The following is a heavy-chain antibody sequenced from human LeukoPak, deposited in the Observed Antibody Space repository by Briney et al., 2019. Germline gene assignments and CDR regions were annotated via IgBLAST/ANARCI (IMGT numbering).Heavy chain of an antibody. V-gene: IGHV4-59*01. D-gene: IGHD3-16*01. J-gene: IGHJ4*02. CDR1: GGSISSYY. CDR2: IYYSGNT. Sequence: VKPSETLSLTCIVSGGSISSYYWSWIRQPPGKGLEWIGYIYYSGNTNYNPSLKSRVTISVDTSKNQFSLKLSSVTAADTAVYYCARDYDPPGLWGQGTLVTVSS. CDR3: ARDYDPPGL.